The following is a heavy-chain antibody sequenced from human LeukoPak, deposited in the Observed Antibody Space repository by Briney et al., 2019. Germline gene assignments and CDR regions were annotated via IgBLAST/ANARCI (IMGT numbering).Heavy chain of an antibody. CDR3: LRDASGWFLGVQEFHF. CDR2: ISGHSGDT. CDR1: GYSFNTYG. V-gene: IGHV1-18*01. D-gene: IGHD6-19*01. J-gene: IGHJ4*02. Sequence: GASVKVSCKTSGYSFNTYGITWVRQAPGQGLEWMGWISGHSGDTQYARKFQGRVTLTTDSSTTTPYMDLRALKSDDTAVYYCLRDASGWFLGVQEFHFWGQGTLVIVSS.